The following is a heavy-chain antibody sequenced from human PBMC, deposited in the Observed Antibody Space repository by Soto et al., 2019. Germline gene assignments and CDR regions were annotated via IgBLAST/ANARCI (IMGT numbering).Heavy chain of an antibody. CDR2: IYYSGST. D-gene: IGHD2-2*01. J-gene: IGHJ5*02. CDR3: ARDKVGIPAGWFDP. CDR1: GGSISSYY. V-gene: IGHV4-59*01. Sequence: PSETLSLTCTVSGGSISSYYWSWIRQPPGKGLEWIGYIYYSGSTNYNPSLKSRVTISVDTSKNQFSLKLSSVTAADTAVYYCARDKVGIPAGWFDPWGQGTLVTV.